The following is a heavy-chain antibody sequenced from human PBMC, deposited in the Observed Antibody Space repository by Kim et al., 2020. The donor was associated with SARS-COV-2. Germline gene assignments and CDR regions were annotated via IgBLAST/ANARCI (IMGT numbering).Heavy chain of an antibody. CDR1: GGSISSSSYY. J-gene: IGHJ4*02. Sequence: SETLSLTCTVSGGSISSSSYYWGWIRQPPGKGLEWIGSIYYSGSTYYNASLKSRVTISVDTSKNQFSLKLSSVTAADTAVYYCARLSAGQQLIGYWGQGT. CDR2: IYYSGST. V-gene: IGHV4-39*01. D-gene: IGHD6-13*01. CDR3: ARLSAGQQLIGY.